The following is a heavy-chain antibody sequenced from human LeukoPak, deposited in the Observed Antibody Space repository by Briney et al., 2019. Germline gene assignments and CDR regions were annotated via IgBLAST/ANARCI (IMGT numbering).Heavy chain of an antibody. CDR2: IYYSGST. Sequence: SETLSLTCTVSGGSISSYYWSWIRQPPGKGLEWIGYIYYSGSTNYNPSLKSRVTISVDTPKNQFSLKLSSVTAADTAVYYCARELLWFGEFEFGNWFDPWGQGTLVTVSS. CDR3: ARELLWFGEFEFGNWFDP. D-gene: IGHD3-10*01. CDR1: GGSISSYY. J-gene: IGHJ5*02. V-gene: IGHV4-59*01.